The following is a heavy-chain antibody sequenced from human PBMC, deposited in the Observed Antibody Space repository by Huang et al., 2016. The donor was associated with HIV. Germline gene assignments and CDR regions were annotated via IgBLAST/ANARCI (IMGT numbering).Heavy chain of an antibody. D-gene: IGHD6-19*01. Sequence: QVQLVESGGGVVQPGRSLRLSCAASGFIFSNYGMPWVRQARGKGLEWVALISYDGSKKYYTDSVKGRFSISRDNSKNTLYLQMNSLRAEDTAVYYCALKGDSSGWEYFRHWGQGTLVTVSS. J-gene: IGHJ1*01. CDR2: ISYDGSKK. CDR3: ALKGDSSGWEYFRH. CDR1: GFIFSNYG. V-gene: IGHV3-30*03.